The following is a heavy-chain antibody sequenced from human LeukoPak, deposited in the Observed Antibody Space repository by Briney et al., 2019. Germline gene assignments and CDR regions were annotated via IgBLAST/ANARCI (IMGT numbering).Heavy chain of an antibody. D-gene: IGHD3-10*01. V-gene: IGHV1-2*02. CDR1: GYTFTGYY. J-gene: IGHJ4*02. CDR2: INPNSGGT. Sequence: ASVKVSCKASGYTFTGYYMHWVRQAPGQGLEWMGWINPNSGGTNYAQKFQGRVTMTRDTSNSTAYMELSRLRSDDTAVYYCARGPVQLLWFGELSYVFDYWGQGTLVTVSS. CDR3: ARGPVQLLWFGELSYVFDY.